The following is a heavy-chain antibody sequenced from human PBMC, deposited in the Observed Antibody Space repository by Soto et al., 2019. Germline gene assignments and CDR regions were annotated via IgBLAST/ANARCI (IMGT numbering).Heavy chain of an antibody. CDR1: GGSINNYY. V-gene: IGHV4-59*01. D-gene: IGHD3-16*01. Sequence: SETLSLTCTVSGGSINNYYWTWIRQPPGKGLEWIGYIYYSGSTNYNPSLKSRVTISADTSKNQFSLKLSSVTAADTAVYYCARDRMGYSGLTDYWGQGTLVTVSS. CDR2: IYYSGST. J-gene: IGHJ4*02. CDR3: ARDRMGYSGLTDY.